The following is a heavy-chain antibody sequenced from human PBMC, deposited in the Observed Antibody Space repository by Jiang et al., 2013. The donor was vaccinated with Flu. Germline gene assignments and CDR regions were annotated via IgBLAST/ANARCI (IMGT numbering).Heavy chain of an antibody. D-gene: IGHD3-10*01. CDR1: GGSISSGGYY. V-gene: IGHV4-31*03. Sequence: PGLVKPSQTLSLTCTVSGGSISSGGYYWSWIRQHPGKGLEWIGYIYYSGSTYYNPSLKSRLTISVDTSKNQFSLTLSSVTAADTAVYYCARGITMVRGVIMTPYFDNWGQGTLVTVSS. CDR3: ARGITMVRGVIMTPYFDN. J-gene: IGHJ4*02. CDR2: IYYSGST.